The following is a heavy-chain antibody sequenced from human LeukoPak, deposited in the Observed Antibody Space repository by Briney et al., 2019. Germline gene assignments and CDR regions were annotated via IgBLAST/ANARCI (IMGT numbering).Heavy chain of an antibody. CDR1: GFTFTNFA. Sequence: PGRSLRLSCVASGFTFTNFALHWVRQAPGKGLEWVALIAFDGSEKYYADSVKGRFTISRDNSKNTLYLQLNSLTSEDTAVYFCARGPPGRGAYYFDYWGQGTLVTVSS. CDR2: IAFDGSEK. CDR3: ARGPPGRGAYYFDY. V-gene: IGHV3-30*04. J-gene: IGHJ4*02. D-gene: IGHD3-16*01.